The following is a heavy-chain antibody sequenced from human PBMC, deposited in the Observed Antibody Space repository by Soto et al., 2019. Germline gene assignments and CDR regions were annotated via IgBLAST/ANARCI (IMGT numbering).Heavy chain of an antibody. J-gene: IGHJ6*02. CDR3: VRDRNRRYDSSGYYSHRGGMDV. CDR2: INPNSGGT. Sequence: QVQLVQSGAEVKKPGASVKVSCKASGYTFTGYYMHWVRQAPGQGLEWLGWINPNSGGTNYAQKFQGWVTMTRDTFMSTAYMELSKLRSDDTAVYYCVRDRNRRYDSSGYYSHRGGMDVWGQGTTVSVSS. D-gene: IGHD3-22*01. V-gene: IGHV1-2*04. CDR1: GYTFTGYY.